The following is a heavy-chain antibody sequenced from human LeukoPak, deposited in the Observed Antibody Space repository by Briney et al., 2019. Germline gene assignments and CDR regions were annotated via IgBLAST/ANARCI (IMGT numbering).Heavy chain of an antibody. CDR3: ARVVWNSSGYYYGV. V-gene: IGHV3-21*01. Sequence: GGSLRLSCAASGFTFSSYSMNWVRQAPGKGLEWVSSISSSSYIYYADSVEGRFTISRDNAKNSLYLQMNSLRAEDTAVYYCARVVWNSSGYYYGVWGQGTLVTVSS. CDR2: ISSSSYI. D-gene: IGHD3-22*01. J-gene: IGHJ4*02. CDR1: GFTFSSYS.